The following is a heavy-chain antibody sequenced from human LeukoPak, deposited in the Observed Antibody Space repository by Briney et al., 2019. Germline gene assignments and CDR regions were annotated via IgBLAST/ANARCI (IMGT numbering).Heavy chain of an antibody. V-gene: IGHV1-2*02. D-gene: IGHD4/OR15-4a*01. J-gene: IGHJ5*02. CDR2: INPNSGDT. CDR3: ARTMANLFDP. Sequence: ASVKAYCKASGYTFTGYYMHWVRQAPGQGLEWMGWINPNSGDTKYAQKFQGRVTMTSDTSISTAYMELSRLRSDDTAVYYCARTMANLFDPWGQGSKVADSS. CDR1: GYTFTGYY.